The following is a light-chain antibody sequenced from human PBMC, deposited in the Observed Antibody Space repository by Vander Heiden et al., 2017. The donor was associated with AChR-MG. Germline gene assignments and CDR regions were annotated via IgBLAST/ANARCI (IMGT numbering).Light chain of an antibody. V-gene: IGKV1-27*01. J-gene: IGKJ4*01. CDR3: QKYNSAPLT. Sequence: DIQMTPPPSSLSASLGDRVTITCRASQGIGNYLAWYQQKPGKVPKLLIYAASTLQSGVPSRFSGSGSGTDFTLTISSLQPEDVATCYCQKYNSAPLTFGGGTKVEIK. CDR2: AAS. CDR1: QGIGNY.